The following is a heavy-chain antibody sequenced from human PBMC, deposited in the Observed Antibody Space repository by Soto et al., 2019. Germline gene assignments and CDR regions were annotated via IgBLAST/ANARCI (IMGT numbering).Heavy chain of an antibody. V-gene: IGHV1-18*01. CDR1: GYTFTSYC. CDR3: ARDQRGYSYGYRPGLGGY. J-gene: IGHJ4*02. D-gene: IGHD5-18*01. CDR2: ISAYNGNT. Sequence: ASVKVSCKASGYTFTSYCISWVRHAPGQGLEWMGWISAYNGNTNYAQKLQGRVTMTTDTSTSTAYMELRSLRSDDTAVYYCARDQRGYSYGYRPGLGGYWGQGTLVTVSS.